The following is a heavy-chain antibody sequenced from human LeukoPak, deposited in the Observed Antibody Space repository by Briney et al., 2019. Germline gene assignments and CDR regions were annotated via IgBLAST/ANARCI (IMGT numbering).Heavy chain of an antibody. CDR2: IIPIFGTA. Sequence: SSVKVSCKPSGGTFTSYAISWVRQAPGQGLEWMGGIIPIFGTANYAQKFQGRGTITADESTSTAYMELSRLRSEDTAVYYGARAPVVGAADEGAFDIWGQGTMVTVSS. D-gene: IGHD2-15*01. CDR1: GGTFTSYA. J-gene: IGHJ3*02. CDR3: ARAPVVGAADEGAFDI. V-gene: IGHV1-69*13.